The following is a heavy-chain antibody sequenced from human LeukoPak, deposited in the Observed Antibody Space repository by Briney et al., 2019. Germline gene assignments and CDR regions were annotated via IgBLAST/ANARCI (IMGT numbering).Heavy chain of an antibody. CDR1: GFTFSCYA. Sequence: VGSLRLSCAASGFTFSCYAMHWVRQAPGKGLEWVAVISYDGSNKYYADSVKGRFTISRDNSKNTLYLQVNSLRAEDTAVYYCARDGYSGYDGIDYWGQGTLVTVSS. CDR2: ISYDGSNK. CDR3: ARDGYSGYDGIDY. D-gene: IGHD5-12*01. V-gene: IGHV3-30*04. J-gene: IGHJ4*02.